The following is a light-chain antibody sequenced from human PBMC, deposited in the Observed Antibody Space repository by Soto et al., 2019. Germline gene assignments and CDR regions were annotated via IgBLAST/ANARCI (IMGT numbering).Light chain of an antibody. V-gene: IGKV1-5*03. Sequence: DIQMTQSPSTLSASVGDRVTITCRASQSISSWLAWYQQKPGKAPKLLIYKAFSLESGVPSRFSGSGSGTEFTLTISSLQPDEFATYYCQQYNSYSYTFGQGTKLEIK. CDR2: KAF. CDR3: QQYNSYSYT. CDR1: QSISSW. J-gene: IGKJ2*01.